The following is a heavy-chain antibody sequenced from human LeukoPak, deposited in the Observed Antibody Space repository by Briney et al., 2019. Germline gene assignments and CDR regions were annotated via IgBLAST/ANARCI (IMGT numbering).Heavy chain of an antibody. V-gene: IGHV1-3*01. Sequence: ASVKVSCATSGYSFTSYTIHWVRQAPGQRLEWMAWINAGNDDTKYSQSFQGRVALTRDTSASTAYMELSSLRSEDTAVYYCARGLTYYDVSDAFDIWGQGTMVTVSS. J-gene: IGHJ3*02. CDR3: ARGLTYYDVSDAFDI. D-gene: IGHD3-3*01. CDR1: GYSFTSYT. CDR2: INAGNDDT.